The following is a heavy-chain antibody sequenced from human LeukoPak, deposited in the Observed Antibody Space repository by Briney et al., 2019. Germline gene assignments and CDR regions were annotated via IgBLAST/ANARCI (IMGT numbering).Heavy chain of an antibody. CDR1: GFTFSSYE. D-gene: IGHD5-24*01. CDR3: ARGGTWLQKPLDY. V-gene: IGHV3-48*03. J-gene: IGHJ4*02. Sequence: GGSLRLSCAASGFTFSSYEMNWVRQAPGKGLEWVSYISSSGSTIYYADSVKGRFTISRDNAKNSLYLQMNSLRAEDTAVYYCARGGTWLQKPLDYWGQGTLVTVSS. CDR2: ISSSGSTI.